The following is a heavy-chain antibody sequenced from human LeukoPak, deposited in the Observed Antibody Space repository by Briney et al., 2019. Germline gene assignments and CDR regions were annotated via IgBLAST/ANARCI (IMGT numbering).Heavy chain of an antibody. D-gene: IGHD6-19*01. Sequence: GGSLRLSCAASAFTFNSYSMKWVGQAPGKGLEGVSYISNSSSTIYYAGCVKGRFTISRDNAKISLYRQMNSLRAEDTAAYYCAGVAVAGTIWFDPGGQGTLVTVTS. CDR2: ISNSSSTI. CDR1: AFTFNSYS. J-gene: IGHJ5*02. V-gene: IGHV3-48*04. CDR3: AGVAVAGTIWFDP.